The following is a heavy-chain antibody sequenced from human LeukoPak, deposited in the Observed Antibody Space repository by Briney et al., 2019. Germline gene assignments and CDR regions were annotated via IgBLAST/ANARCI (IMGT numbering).Heavy chain of an antibody. Sequence: GGSLRLSCVVSGFIFSDFYTDWVRQAPRKGLEWVGRIRSKASRYTTEYAASVRGRFTIYGDASKNLLYLQMESLRIDDTAVYYCARTTRGSADYWGQGTLVTVSS. CDR1: GFIFSDFY. CDR3: ARTTRGSADY. J-gene: IGHJ4*02. D-gene: IGHD5-12*01. V-gene: IGHV3-72*01. CDR2: IRSKASRYTT.